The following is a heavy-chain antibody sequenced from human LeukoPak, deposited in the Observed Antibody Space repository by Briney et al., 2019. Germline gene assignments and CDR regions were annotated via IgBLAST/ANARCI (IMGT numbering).Heavy chain of an antibody. CDR3: ARRNGYYFDY. V-gene: IGHV3-23*01. CDR2: ISTDGVGT. J-gene: IGHJ4*02. CDR1: GFTFDAYG. D-gene: IGHD2-8*01. Sequence: GGSLRLSCAASGFTFDAYGMSWVRQVPGKGPEWVSIISTDGVGTHYLDSVKGRFTISRDNSKNTLYLQLSSLRVDDSAVYYCARRNGYYFDYWGQGTLVTVSS.